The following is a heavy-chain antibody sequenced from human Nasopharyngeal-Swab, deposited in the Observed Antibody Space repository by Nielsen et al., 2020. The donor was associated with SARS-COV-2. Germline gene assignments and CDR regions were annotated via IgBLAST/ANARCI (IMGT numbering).Heavy chain of an antibody. J-gene: IGHJ4*02. CDR1: GFTVSGNF. CDR2: IYSAGQT. D-gene: IGHD2-2*01. Sequence: GESLKISCAASGFTVSGNFMTWVRQAPGKGLEWVSVIYSAGQTNYADSVKGRFTISRDNSKNTLYLQMNSLRAEDTAVYHCAKSSEYCTSTSCYGLFGSWGQGTLVSVSS. CDR3: AKSSEYCTSTSCYGLFGS. V-gene: IGHV3-53*01.